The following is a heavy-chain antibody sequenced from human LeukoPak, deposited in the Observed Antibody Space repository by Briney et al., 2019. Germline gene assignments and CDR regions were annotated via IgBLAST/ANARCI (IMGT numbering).Heavy chain of an antibody. CDR2: IIPIFGTA. CDR1: GGTFSSYA. J-gene: IGHJ6*03. V-gene: IGHV1-69*05. Sequence: GASVKACCKASGGTFSSYAISWVRQAAGQGLVWRGGIIPIFGTAKYAQKFQGRVTITTGESTSTAYMELSSLRSEDTAVYYCARGNGRDFWSGYHTHYYYMDVWGKGTTVTVSS. CDR3: ARGNGRDFWSGYHTHYYYMDV. D-gene: IGHD3-3*01.